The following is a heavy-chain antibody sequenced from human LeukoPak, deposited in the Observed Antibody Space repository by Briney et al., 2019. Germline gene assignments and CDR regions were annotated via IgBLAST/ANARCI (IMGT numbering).Heavy chain of an antibody. Sequence: GGSLTLSCAVSGLNFKFYAMSWVRQAPGKGLEWVSCISGSSSYIYSADSVKGRFTISRDNAKNSLYLQMNSLRAEDTAVYYCAAPRGYSYAPGYWGQGTLVTVSS. CDR3: AAPRGYSYAPGY. CDR1: GLNFKFYA. CDR2: ISGSSSYI. V-gene: IGHV3-21*01. J-gene: IGHJ4*02. D-gene: IGHD5-18*01.